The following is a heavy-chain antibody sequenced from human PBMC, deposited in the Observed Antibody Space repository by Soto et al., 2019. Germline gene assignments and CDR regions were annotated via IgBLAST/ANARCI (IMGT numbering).Heavy chain of an antibody. J-gene: IGHJ6*02. V-gene: IGHV3-23*01. CDR2: VTRGGNK. CDR3: AKVGDIVLVPAADYYYGMDV. CDR1: GFTFSNYA. D-gene: IGHD2-2*01. Sequence: GSLRLSCAASGFTFSNYAMTWVRQAPGKGLEWVSGVTRGGNKYYADSVKGRFTISRDNSKNTLYLQMNSLRAEDTAVYYCAKVGDIVLVPAADYYYGMDVWGQGTTVTVSS.